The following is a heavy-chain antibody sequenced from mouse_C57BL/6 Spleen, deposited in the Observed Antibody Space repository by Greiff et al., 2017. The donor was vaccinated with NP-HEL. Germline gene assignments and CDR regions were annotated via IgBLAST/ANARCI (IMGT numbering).Heavy chain of an antibody. CDR1: GFTFNTYA. CDR3: VRGDYYYGSSYGYYAMDY. CDR2: IRSKSSNYAT. D-gene: IGHD1-1*01. J-gene: IGHJ4*01. Sequence: DVKLVESGGGLVQPKGSLKLSCAASGFTFNTYAMHWVRQAPGKGLEWVARIRSKSSNYATYYADSVKDRFTISRDDSQSMLYLQMNNLKTEDTAMYYCVRGDYYYGSSYGYYAMDYWGQGTSVTVSS. V-gene: IGHV10-3*01.